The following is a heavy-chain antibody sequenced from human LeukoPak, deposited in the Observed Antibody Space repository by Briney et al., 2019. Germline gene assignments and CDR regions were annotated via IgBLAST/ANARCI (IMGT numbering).Heavy chain of an antibody. Sequence: SETLSLTCTVSGGSISSYYWSWIRQPPGKGLEWIGYIYYSGSTNYNPSLKSRVTISVDTSKNQFSLKLSSVTAADTAVYYCARDRRVSGWAFDYWGQGTLVTVSS. V-gene: IGHV4-59*12. D-gene: IGHD6-25*01. CDR1: GGSISSYY. CDR2: IYYSGST. CDR3: ARDRRVSGWAFDY. J-gene: IGHJ4*02.